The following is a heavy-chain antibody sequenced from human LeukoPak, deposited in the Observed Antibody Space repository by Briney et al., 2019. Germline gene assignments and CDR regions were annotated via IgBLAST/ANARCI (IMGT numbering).Heavy chain of an antibody. CDR3: ARGNAPLPFDY. V-gene: IGHV3-21*01. Sequence: AGSLTLSCAASAFTFSTYSMHWVRQAPGKGLEWVSSISSSDGGYVYYADSVKGRFTISRDNAKDSLYLQMKSLRAEDTAVYYCARGNAPLPFDYWGQGTLVTVSS. CDR2: ISSSDGGYV. D-gene: IGHD2-2*01. CDR1: AFTFSTYS. J-gene: IGHJ4*02.